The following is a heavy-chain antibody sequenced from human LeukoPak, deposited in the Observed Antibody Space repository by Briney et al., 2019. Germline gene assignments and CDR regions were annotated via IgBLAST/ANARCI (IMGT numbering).Heavy chain of an antibody. CDR2: IYYSGST. J-gene: IGHJ4*02. Sequence: PSQTLSLTCTVSGGSISSGGYYWSWIRQHPGKGLEWIGYIYYSGSTYYNPSLKSRVTISVDKSKNQFSLKLSSVTAADTAVYYCASRDVDLYTLDYWGQGTLVTVSS. V-gene: IGHV4-31*03. CDR1: GGSISSGGYY. CDR3: ASRDVDLYTLDY. D-gene: IGHD2-2*02.